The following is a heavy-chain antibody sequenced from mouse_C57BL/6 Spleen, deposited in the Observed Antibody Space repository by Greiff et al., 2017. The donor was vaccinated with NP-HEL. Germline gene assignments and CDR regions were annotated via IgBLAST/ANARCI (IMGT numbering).Heavy chain of an antibody. CDR1: GYSFTDYN. CDR2: INPNYGTT. D-gene: IGHD2-2*01. Sequence: VQLQQSGPELVKPGASVKISCKASGYSFTDYNMNWVKQSNGKSLEWIGVINPNYGTTSYNQKFKGKATLTVDLSSSTAYMQLNSLTSEDSAVYYCARSRGLWLRRGGYFDYWGQGTTLTVSS. V-gene: IGHV1-39*01. CDR3: ARSRGLWLRRGGYFDY. J-gene: IGHJ2*01.